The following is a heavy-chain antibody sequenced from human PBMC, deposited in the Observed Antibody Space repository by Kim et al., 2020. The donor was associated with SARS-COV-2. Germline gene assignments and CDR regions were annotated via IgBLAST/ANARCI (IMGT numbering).Heavy chain of an antibody. CDR3: AREGGDYGGNSWCY. CDR1: GFIFSNYA. Sequence: GGSLRLSCAASGFIFSNYAMHWVRQAPGKGLEWVAVISYDGGDKYYAESVKGRFTISRDNSKNTLYLQMNSLRAEDTAVYYCAREGGDYGGNSWCYWGQGTLVTVSS. J-gene: IGHJ4*02. D-gene: IGHD4-17*01. CDR2: ISYDGGDK. V-gene: IGHV3-30-3*01.